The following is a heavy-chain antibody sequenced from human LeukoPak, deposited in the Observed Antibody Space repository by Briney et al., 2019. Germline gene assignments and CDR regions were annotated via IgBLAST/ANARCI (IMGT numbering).Heavy chain of an antibody. CDR3: ARLYCSGGSCYGPDYYYGMDV. CDR1: GGSISSYY. Sequence: SETLSLTCTVSGGSISSYYWSWIRQPPGKGLEWIGYIYYSGSTNYNPSLKSRVTISVDTSKNQLSLKLSSVTAADTAVYYCARLYCSGGSCYGPDYYYGMDVWGKGTTVTVSS. D-gene: IGHD2-15*01. V-gene: IGHV4-59*01. J-gene: IGHJ6*04. CDR2: IYYSGST.